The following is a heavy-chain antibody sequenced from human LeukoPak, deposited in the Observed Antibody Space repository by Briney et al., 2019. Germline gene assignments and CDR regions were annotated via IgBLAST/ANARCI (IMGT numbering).Heavy chain of an antibody. D-gene: IGHD6-25*01. Sequence: GGPLRLSCAASGFSFSNYWMHWVHQAPRKELLWVSQINPDESITKYADSVKGRFTISRDNAKNTLYLQMNSLRAEDTAIYYCAQRGQDYWGQGTLVTVSA. CDR1: GFSFSNYW. CDR3: AQRGQDY. V-gene: IGHV3-74*01. CDR2: INPDESIT. J-gene: IGHJ4*02.